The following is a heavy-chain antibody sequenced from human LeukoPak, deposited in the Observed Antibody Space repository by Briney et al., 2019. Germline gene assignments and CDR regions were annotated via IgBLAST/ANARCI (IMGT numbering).Heavy chain of an antibody. CDR2: ISAFNVNP. J-gene: IGHJ4*02. V-gene: IGHV1-18*04. CDR1: GYTLTTFG. Sequence: ASVRVSCKAFGYTLTTFGISSGREAPGQGLEWLGGISAFNVNPNYAQKLRGRVTMTTDTSTSTAYKELRSLRSDDTAVYYCARERNSSRWENFDYWGQGTLLTVSS. CDR3: ARERNSSRWENFDY. D-gene: IGHD6-19*01.